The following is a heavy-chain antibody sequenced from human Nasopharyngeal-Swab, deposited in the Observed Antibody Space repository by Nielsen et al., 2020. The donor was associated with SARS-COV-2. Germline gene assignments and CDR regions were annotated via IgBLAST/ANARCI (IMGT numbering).Heavy chain of an antibody. CDR1: GYSFTSYW. V-gene: IGHV5-51*01. Sequence: GESLKISCKGSGYSFTSYWIGWVRQMPGKGLEWMGIIYPGDSDTRYSPSFQGQVTISADKSISTAYLQWSNLKASDTAMYYCARQLMITFGGVIVTGAFDIWGQGTMVTVSS. CDR3: ARQLMITFGGVIVTGAFDI. J-gene: IGHJ3*02. D-gene: IGHD3-16*02. CDR2: IYPGDSDT.